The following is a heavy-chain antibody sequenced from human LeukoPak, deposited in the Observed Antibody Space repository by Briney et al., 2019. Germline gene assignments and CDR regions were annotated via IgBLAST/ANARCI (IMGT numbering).Heavy chain of an antibody. CDR3: ARDIFDGYNFGAFDI. V-gene: IGHV1-69*06. J-gene: IGHJ3*02. D-gene: IGHD5-24*01. CDR2: IIPIFGTA. CDR1: GGTFSSYA. Sequence: GASVKVSCKASGGTFSSYAISWVRQAPGQGLEWMGGIIPIFGTANYAQKFQGRVTITADKSTSTAYMELSSLRSEDTAVYYCARDIFDGYNFGAFDIWGQGTMVTVSS.